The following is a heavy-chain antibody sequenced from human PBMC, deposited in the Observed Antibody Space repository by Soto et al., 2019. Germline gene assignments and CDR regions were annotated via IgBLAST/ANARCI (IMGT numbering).Heavy chain of an antibody. Sequence: ESGGGVVQPGRSLRLSCAASGFTFSSYGMHWVRQAPGKGLEWVAVISYDGSNKYYADSVKGRFTISRDNSKNTLYLQMNSLRAEDTAVYYCAKDMYYDYVWGSYRPLDYWGQGTLVTVSS. CDR1: GFTFSSYG. D-gene: IGHD3-16*02. V-gene: IGHV3-30*18. J-gene: IGHJ4*02. CDR2: ISYDGSNK. CDR3: AKDMYYDYVWGSYRPLDY.